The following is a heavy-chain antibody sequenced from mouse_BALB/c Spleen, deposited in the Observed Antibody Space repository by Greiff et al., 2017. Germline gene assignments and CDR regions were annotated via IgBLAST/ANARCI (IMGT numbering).Heavy chain of an antibody. V-gene: IGHV1-9*01. D-gene: IGHD1-1*01. CDR1: GYTFSSYW. J-gene: IGHJ3*01. CDR3: ARRVAWFAY. Sequence: QVQLQQSGAELMKPGASVKISCKATGYTFSSYWIEWVKQRPGHGLEWIGEILPGSGSTNYNDKFKGKTTFTADTSSNTAYMQLSSLTSEDSAVYYCARRVAWFAYWGQGTLVTVSA. CDR2: ILPGSGST.